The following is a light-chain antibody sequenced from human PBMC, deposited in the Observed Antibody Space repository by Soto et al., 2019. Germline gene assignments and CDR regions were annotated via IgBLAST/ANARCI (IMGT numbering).Light chain of an antibody. V-gene: IGKV1-5*03. CDR1: QSVNSW. J-gene: IGKJ1*01. CDR3: QQYRSQRT. Sequence: DIQMTQSPSTLSASVGDRVTLTCRASQSVNSWLAWYQQKPGKAPKLLISEESNLKDGVPSRFSGSGSETEFSLTISGLQPDDFATYYCQQYRSQRTFGQGTRV. CDR2: EES.